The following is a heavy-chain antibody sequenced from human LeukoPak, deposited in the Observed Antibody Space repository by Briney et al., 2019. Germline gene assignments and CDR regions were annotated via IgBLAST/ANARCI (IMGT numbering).Heavy chain of an antibody. Sequence: GESLKISCKGPGYSFANYWISWVRQMPGKGLEWMGRIDPSDSYTNYSPSFQGHVTISADRSISTAYLQWSSLKASDTAMYYCARHPTVASSIDYWGQGTLVTVSS. D-gene: IGHD4-11*01. CDR3: ARHPTVASSIDY. CDR2: IDPSDSYT. CDR1: GYSFANYW. V-gene: IGHV5-10-1*01. J-gene: IGHJ4*02.